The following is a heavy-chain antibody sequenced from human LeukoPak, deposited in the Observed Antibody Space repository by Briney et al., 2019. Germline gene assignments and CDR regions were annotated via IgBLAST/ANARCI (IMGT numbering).Heavy chain of an antibody. CDR2: LSGSGANT. Sequence: GGALRLSCETSGFTFTSYAMNWVRQAPGKRREWVSGLSGSGANTDYADSVKGRFTISSDNSKSTVYMQMNSMRAEDTALYYCAKGFSDSTLSDFEYWGQGTLVTVSS. D-gene: IGHD2-2*01. CDR3: AKGFSDSTLSDFEY. CDR1: GFTFTSYA. V-gene: IGHV3-23*01. J-gene: IGHJ4*02.